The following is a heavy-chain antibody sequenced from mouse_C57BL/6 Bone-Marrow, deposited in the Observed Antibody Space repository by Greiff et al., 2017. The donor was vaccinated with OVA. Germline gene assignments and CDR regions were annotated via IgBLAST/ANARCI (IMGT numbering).Heavy chain of an antibody. CDR3: ASFYYYGSSYTFCYVDV. V-gene: IGHV1-64*01. J-gene: IGHJ1*03. CDR1: GYTFTSYW. Sequence: QVQLQQPGAELVKPGASVKLSCKASGYTFTSYWMHWVKQRPGQGLEWIGMIHPNSGSTNYNEKFKSKATLTVDKSYSTVYMQLSSLTSEDSAVYYCASFYYYGSSYTFCYVDVGGRGTAVTVSS. CDR2: IHPNSGST. D-gene: IGHD1-1*01.